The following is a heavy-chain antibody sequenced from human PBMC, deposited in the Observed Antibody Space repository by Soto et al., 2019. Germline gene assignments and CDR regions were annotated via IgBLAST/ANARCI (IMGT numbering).Heavy chain of an antibody. J-gene: IGHJ1*01. CDR3: ARWGTRGGLDV. CDR2: TSYDGSDK. V-gene: IGHV3-30*19. D-gene: IGHD3-16*01. Sequence: QVQLVGSGGGVVQPGTSLRVSCVGSGFTFRSYVIHWVRQVPGKGLEWVALTSYDGSDKYYGDSVSGRFTISRDNSKNTVDLQMDSLRLEDTALYYCARWGTRGGLDVWGQGTLVSVSS. CDR1: GFTFRSYV.